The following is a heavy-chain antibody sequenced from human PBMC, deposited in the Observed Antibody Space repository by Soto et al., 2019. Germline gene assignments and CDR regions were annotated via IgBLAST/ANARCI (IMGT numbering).Heavy chain of an antibody. V-gene: IGHV1-46*01. CDR3: ARDRYGDPLWGQDDFDY. CDR2: INPSGGST. J-gene: IGHJ4*02. D-gene: IGHD4-17*01. CDR1: GYTFTSYY. Sequence: ASVKVSCKASGYTFTSYYMHWVRQARGQGLEWMGIINPSGGSTSCAQKFQGRVTMTRDTSKNTLYLQMNSLRAEDTAVYYCARDRYGDPLWGQDDFDYWGQGTLVTVSS.